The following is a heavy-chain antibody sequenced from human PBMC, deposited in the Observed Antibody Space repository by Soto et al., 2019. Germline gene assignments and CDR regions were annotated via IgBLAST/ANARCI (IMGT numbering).Heavy chain of an antibody. D-gene: IGHD1-26*01. CDR3: ARSSGGNFGIIIEGTNWFAP. CDR1: RDTFTSYY. Sequence: GASVKVSCKAPRDTFTSYYINWVRQAPGQGLEWMGVINPHGGSTAYAQKFKVRVTLTRDTSASTVYMEVSSLTSEDTAMYYCARSSGGNFGIIIEGTNWFAPWGQGRLVIVSS. J-gene: IGHJ5*02. V-gene: IGHV1-46*01. CDR2: INPHGGST.